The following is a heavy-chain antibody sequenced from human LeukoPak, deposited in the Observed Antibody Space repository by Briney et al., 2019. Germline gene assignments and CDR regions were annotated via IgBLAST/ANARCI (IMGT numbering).Heavy chain of an antibody. CDR1: GGTFSNYA. CDR2: IIPIFGTA. J-gene: IGHJ4*02. Sequence: SVKLSCKASGGTFSNYAINWVRQAPGQGLEWMGGIIPIFGTANYAQKFQGRVTITADESTNTAYMELSSLRSEDTAVYYCAREPVAGRTASNFDYWGQGALVTVSS. V-gene: IGHV1-69*13. D-gene: IGHD6-19*01. CDR3: AREPVAGRTASNFDY.